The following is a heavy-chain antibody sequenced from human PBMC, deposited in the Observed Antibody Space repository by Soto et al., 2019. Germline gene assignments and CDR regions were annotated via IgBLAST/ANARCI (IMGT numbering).Heavy chain of an antibody. Sequence: PGGSLRLSCAASGFTFSSNWMHWFRQAPGKGLVWVSRINGGGSSTSYADSVRGRFTISRDNAKNTLYLQMSSLRVEDTAVYYCIRQRFQYDDGSQDFDYWGQGTLVTVSS. V-gene: IGHV3-74*01. CDR2: INGGGSST. D-gene: IGHD3-16*01. CDR1: GFTFSSNW. CDR3: IRQRFQYDDGSQDFDY. J-gene: IGHJ4*02.